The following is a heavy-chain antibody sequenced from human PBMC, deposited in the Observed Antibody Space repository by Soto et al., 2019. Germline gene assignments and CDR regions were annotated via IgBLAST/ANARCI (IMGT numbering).Heavy chain of an antibody. CDR1: GFTFTSYS. J-gene: IGHJ4*02. V-gene: IGHV3-23*01. Sequence: LILSCEASGFTFTSYSMVWVRHGPVKGLEWVSATSGSGDTTYYADSVKGRFTISRDNSEKRLYLQMNSLRAEDTAVYYCAKMVHGGYVSYFDSWGQGTLVTV. CDR3: AKMVHGGYVSYFDS. D-gene: IGHD5-12*01. CDR2: TSGSGDTT.